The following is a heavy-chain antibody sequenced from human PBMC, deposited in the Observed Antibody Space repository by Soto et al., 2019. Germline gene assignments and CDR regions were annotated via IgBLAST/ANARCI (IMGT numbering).Heavy chain of an antibody. D-gene: IGHD6-13*01. J-gene: IGHJ3*02. CDR3: ARDWGGQRLVAFDI. CDR1: GFTFSSYW. CDR2: IKQDGSEK. V-gene: IGHV3-7*01. Sequence: GGSLRLSCAASGFTFSSYWMSWVRQAPGKGLEWVANIKQDGSEKYYVDSVKGRFTISRDNAKNSLYLQMNSLRAEDTAVYYCARDWGGQRLVAFDIWGQGTMVTVSS.